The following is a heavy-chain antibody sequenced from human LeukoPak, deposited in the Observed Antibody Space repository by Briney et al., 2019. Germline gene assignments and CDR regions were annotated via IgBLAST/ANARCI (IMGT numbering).Heavy chain of an antibody. V-gene: IGHV3-53*04. CDR1: GFTVSSNY. CDR3: AREWGYDILTGYYNFGWFDP. CDR2: IYSGGST. Sequence: PGGSLRFSCAASGFTVSSNYMSWVRQAPGKGLEWVSVIYSGGSTYYADSVKGRFTISRHNSKNTLYLQMNSLRAEDTAVYYCAREWGYDILTGYYNFGWFDPWGQGTLVTVSS. D-gene: IGHD3-9*01. J-gene: IGHJ5*02.